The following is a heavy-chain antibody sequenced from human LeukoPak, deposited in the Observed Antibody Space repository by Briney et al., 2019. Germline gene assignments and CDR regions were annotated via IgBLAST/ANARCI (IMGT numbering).Heavy chain of an antibody. CDR2: INHSGST. V-gene: IGHV4-34*01. CDR1: GGSFSGYY. CDR3: ASAHPHYYYYYMDV. Sequence: SETLSLTCAVYGGSFSGYYWSWIRQPPGKGLEWIGEINHSGSTNYNPSLKSRVTISVDTSKNQFSLKLSSVTAADTAVYYCASAHPHYYYYYMDVWGKGTTVTVSS. J-gene: IGHJ6*03.